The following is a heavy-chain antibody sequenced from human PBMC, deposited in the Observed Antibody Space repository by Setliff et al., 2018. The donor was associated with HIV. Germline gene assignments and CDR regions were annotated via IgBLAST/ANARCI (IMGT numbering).Heavy chain of an antibody. J-gene: IGHJ4*02. CDR1: GGTFSSYA. CDR2: IIPIFGTA. D-gene: IGHD2-21*02. Sequence: ASVKVSCKASGGTFSSYAISWVRQAPGQGLGWMGGIIPIFGTANYAQKFQGRVTITTDESTSTAYMELSSLRSEDTAVYYCARSYCGGDCYSHFDYWGQGTLVTVSS. CDR3: ARSYCGGDCYSHFDY. V-gene: IGHV1-69*05.